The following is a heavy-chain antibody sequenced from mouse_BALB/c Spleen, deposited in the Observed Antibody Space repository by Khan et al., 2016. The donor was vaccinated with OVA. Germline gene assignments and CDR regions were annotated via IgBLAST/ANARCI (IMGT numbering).Heavy chain of an antibody. CDR2: IWGDGST. V-gene: IGHV2-3*01. J-gene: IGHJ4*01. CDR3: ATFTPDNYSRDY. Sequence: QVQLKESGPGLVAPSQSLSITCTVSGFSLSSNGVSWVRQPPGKGLEWLGVIWGDGSTNHHSTLKSRLIISKDNSKCQVFLKLNSLQTDDTATYYCATFTPDNYSRDYWGQGKSV. CDR1: GFSLSSNG. D-gene: IGHD1-1*01.